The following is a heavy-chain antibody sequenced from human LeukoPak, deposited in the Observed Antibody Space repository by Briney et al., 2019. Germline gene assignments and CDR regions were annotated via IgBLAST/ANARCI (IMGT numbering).Heavy chain of an antibody. J-gene: IGHJ5*02. V-gene: IGHV3-30*18. CDR3: AKPDYDILTGYYNDWFDP. CDR1: GFTFSSYG. Sequence: GGSLRLSCAASGFTFSSYGMQWVRQAPGKGREGVAVISYEGSNKYYADSVKGRFTISRDNSKNTLYLQMNSLRAEDTAVYYCAKPDYDILTGYYNDWFDPWGQGTLVTVSS. CDR2: ISYEGSNK. D-gene: IGHD3-9*01.